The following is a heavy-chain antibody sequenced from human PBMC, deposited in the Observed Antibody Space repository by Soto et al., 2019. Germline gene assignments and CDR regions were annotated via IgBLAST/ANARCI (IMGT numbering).Heavy chain of an antibody. V-gene: IGHV4-61*01. Sequence: SETLSLTCTVSGGSVSSGSYYWSWIRQPPGKGLEWIGYIYYSGSTKYNPSLKSRVTISVDTSKNQFSLKLSSVTAADTAVYYCARDLGGGWERDVWGQGTTVTVSS. CDR2: IYYSGST. CDR3: ARDLGGGWERDV. D-gene: IGHD3-16*01. CDR1: GGSVSSGSYY. J-gene: IGHJ6*02.